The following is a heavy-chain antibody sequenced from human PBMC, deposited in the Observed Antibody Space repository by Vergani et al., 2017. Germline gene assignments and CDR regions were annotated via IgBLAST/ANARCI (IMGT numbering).Heavy chain of an antibody. CDR2: INPNSGGT. CDR3: ARGLDDYGESLSHFDY. J-gene: IGHJ4*02. D-gene: IGHD4-17*01. V-gene: IGHV1-2*02. CDR1: GYTFTGYY. Sequence: QVQLVQSGAEVKKPGASVKVSCKASGYTFTGYYMHWVRQAPGQGLEWMGWINPNSGGTNYAQKFQGRVTMTRDTSISPAYMELSRLRSDDTAVYYCARGLDDYGESLSHFDYWGQGTLVTVSS.